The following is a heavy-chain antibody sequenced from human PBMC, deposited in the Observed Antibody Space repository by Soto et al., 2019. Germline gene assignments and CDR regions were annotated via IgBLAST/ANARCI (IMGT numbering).Heavy chain of an antibody. CDR3: ASGGYRTNFDY. J-gene: IGHJ4*02. D-gene: IGHD5-12*01. V-gene: IGHV1-18*01. Sequence: ASVKVSCKASGYTFANYGVTWVRQAPGQGLEWVGCNTDYAQKFQGTVTMTRDTSTNTAYMELRSLRSDDTAVYYCASGGYRTNFDYWGQGTLVTVSS. CDR2: NT. CDR1: GYTFANYG.